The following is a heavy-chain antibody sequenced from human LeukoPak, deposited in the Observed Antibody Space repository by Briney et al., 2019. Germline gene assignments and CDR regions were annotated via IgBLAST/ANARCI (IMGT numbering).Heavy chain of an antibody. Sequence: GGSLRLSCAASGVTFSSYGMSWVRQAPGTGLEWVSAISGSGGSTYYADSVKGRFTISRDNSKNTLYLQMNSLRAEDTAIYYCARDERLLSFLKWGQGTLVTVSS. V-gene: IGHV3-23*01. CDR1: GVTFSSYG. J-gene: IGHJ4*02. D-gene: IGHD3-3*01. CDR3: ARDERLLSFLK. CDR2: ISGSGGST.